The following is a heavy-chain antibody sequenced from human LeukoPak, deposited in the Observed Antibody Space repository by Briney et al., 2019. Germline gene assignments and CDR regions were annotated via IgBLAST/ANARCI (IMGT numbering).Heavy chain of an antibody. CDR3: ARVNIYDILTGYALDAFDI. D-gene: IGHD3-9*01. CDR1: GYTFTSYG. V-gene: IGHV1-18*01. CDR2: ISAYNGNT. Sequence: GASVKVSCKASGYTFTSYGISWVRQAPGQGLEWMGWISAYNGNTNYAQKLQGRVTMTTDTSTSTACMELRSLRSDDTAVYYCARVNIYDILTGYALDAFDIWGQGTMVTVSS. J-gene: IGHJ3*02.